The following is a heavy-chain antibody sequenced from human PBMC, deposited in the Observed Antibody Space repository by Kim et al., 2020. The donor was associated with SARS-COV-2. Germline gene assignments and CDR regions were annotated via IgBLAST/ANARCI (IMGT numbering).Heavy chain of an antibody. CDR1: GGSFSGYY. CDR3: ARGFGGYSYVRRGYYKDV. CDR2: INHSGST. D-gene: IGHD5-18*01. Sequence: SETLSLTCAVYGGSFSGYYWSWIRQPPGKGLEWIGEINHSGSTNYNPSLKSRVTISVDTSKNQFSLKLSSVTAADTAVYYCARGFGGYSYVRRGYYKDVWGQGTTVTVSS. J-gene: IGHJ6*02. V-gene: IGHV4-34*01.